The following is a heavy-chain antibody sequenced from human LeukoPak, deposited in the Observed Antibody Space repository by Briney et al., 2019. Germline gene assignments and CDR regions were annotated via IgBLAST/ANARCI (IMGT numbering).Heavy chain of an antibody. Sequence: GASVKVSCKASGYTFTNYAITWVRQAPGQGLEWMGWISAYNANTKYAQKLQDRVTMTTDTSANTAYMDLRSLTSDDTAVYYCARTAWTRVAPPGYYYNGLDVWGKGTTVTVSS. J-gene: IGHJ6*04. D-gene: IGHD3-3*01. V-gene: IGHV1-18*04. CDR3: ARTAWTRVAPPGYYYNGLDV. CDR1: GYTFTNYA. CDR2: ISAYNANT.